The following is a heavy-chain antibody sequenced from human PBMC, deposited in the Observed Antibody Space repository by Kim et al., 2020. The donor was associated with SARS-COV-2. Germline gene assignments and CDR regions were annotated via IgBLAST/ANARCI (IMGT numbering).Heavy chain of an antibody. CDR1: GDSVSSNNAA. CDR2: TYHRSNKWYN. Sequence: SQTLSLTCAISGDSVSSNNAAWNWIRPSPSRGLEWLGRTYHRSNKWYNAYAVSVKSRITISPDTSKNQVSLHLNSVTPEDTAVYYCASGSSRWPWDSFDYWGQGTLVTVSS. J-gene: IGHJ4*02. V-gene: IGHV6-1*01. CDR3: ASGSSRWPWDSFDY. D-gene: IGHD6-13*01.